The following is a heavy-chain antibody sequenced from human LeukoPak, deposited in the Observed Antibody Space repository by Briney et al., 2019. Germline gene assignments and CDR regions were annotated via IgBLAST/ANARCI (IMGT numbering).Heavy chain of an antibody. CDR3: PKQEHLWAQTHYYYYFMAV. J-gene: IGHJ6*03. V-gene: IGHV3-30*02. Sequence: GGSMRLSCAASGFTFSSYGMHWVRQAPGKGLEWVAFIRYDGSNKYYADSVKGRFTISRDNSKNTLYQQMNSLRAEDTAVHYCPKQEHLWAQTHYYYYFMAVSSKGSTLTVSS. CDR2: IRYDGSNK. D-gene: IGHD3-10*01. CDR1: GFTFSSYG.